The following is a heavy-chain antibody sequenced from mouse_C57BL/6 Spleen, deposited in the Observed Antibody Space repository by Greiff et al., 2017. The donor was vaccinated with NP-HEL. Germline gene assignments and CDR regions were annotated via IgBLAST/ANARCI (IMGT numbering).Heavy chain of an antibody. CDR1: GFNIKDDY. CDR2: IDPENGDT. J-gene: IGHJ3*01. D-gene: IGHD1-1*01. Sequence: EVQLQQSGAELVRPGASVKLSCTASGFNIKDDYMHWVKQRPEQGLEWIGWIDPENGDTEYASKFPGQATITADTSSNTAYLQLSSLTSEDTAVYYCTTGISSSWFAYWGQGTLVTVSA. V-gene: IGHV14-4*01. CDR3: TTGISSSWFAY.